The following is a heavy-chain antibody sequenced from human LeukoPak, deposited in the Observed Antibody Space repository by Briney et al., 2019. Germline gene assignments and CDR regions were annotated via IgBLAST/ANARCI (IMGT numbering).Heavy chain of an antibody. Sequence: SETLSLTCTVSGGSISSYYWSWIRQPPGKGLEWIGYIYYSGSTNYNPSLKSRVTISVDTSKNQFSLKLTSVTAADTAVYYCARGDSGSFSQFDCWGQGTLVTVSS. D-gene: IGHD1-26*01. CDR2: IYYSGST. J-gene: IGHJ4*02. CDR3: ARGDSGSFSQFDC. V-gene: IGHV4-59*01. CDR1: GGSISSYY.